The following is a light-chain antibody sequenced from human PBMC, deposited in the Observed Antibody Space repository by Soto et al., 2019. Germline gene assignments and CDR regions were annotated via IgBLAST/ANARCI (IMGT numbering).Light chain of an antibody. CDR3: QQCNNWPLT. CDR2: GAS. CDR1: QSVSNN. Sequence: EIVMTQSPATLSVSPGERVTLSCRASQSVSNNLAWFQQKPGQAPRLLIYGASTRATGIPARFSGSGSGTEFTLTISSLQTEDFAVYYCQQCNNWPLTFGQGTKLEIK. J-gene: IGKJ1*01. V-gene: IGKV3-15*01.